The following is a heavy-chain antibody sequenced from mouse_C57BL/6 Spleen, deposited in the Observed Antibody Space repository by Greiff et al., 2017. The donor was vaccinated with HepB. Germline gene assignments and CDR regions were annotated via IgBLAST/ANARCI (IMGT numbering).Heavy chain of an antibody. CDR2: IDPSDSET. Sequence: VQLQQPGAELVRPGSSVKLSCKASGYTFTSYWMHWVKQRPIQGLEWIGNIDPSDSETHYNQKFKDKATLTVDKSSSTAYMQLSSLTSEDSAVYYCAREAGPKENAMDYWGQGTSVTVSS. J-gene: IGHJ4*01. CDR1: GYTFTSYW. V-gene: IGHV1-52*01. D-gene: IGHD3-2*02. CDR3: AREAGPKENAMDY.